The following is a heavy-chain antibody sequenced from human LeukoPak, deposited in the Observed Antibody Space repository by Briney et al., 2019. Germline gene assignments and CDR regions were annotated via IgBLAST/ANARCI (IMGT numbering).Heavy chain of an antibody. CDR1: GFTLCNYW. Sequence: GGSLRISFAASGFTLCNYWVRLVRPAPGEGVGWGANIKQGGSEKYYVDSVKGRFTISRDNAKNSLYLQMNSLRAEDTAVYYFARGALDYDFWSDLRHYFDYWGQGTLVTVSS. J-gene: IGHJ4*02. CDR3: ARGALDYDFWSDLRHYFDY. D-gene: IGHD3-3*01. V-gene: IGHV3-7*04. CDR2: IKQGGSEK.